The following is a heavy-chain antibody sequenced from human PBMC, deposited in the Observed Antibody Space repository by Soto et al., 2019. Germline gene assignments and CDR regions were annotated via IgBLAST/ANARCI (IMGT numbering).Heavy chain of an antibody. CDR2: IKFDGSST. V-gene: IGHV3-74*01. CDR1: GFAFSTYW. Sequence: GGSLRLSCAAAGFAFSTYWMHWVRPAPGKGLLWVSRIKFDGSSTYYADSVKGRFTISRDDAKNTLFLQMNGLRVDDTAVYYCARGAKNIYAMDVWGQGTTVTVSS. J-gene: IGHJ6*02. CDR3: ARGAKNIYAMDV.